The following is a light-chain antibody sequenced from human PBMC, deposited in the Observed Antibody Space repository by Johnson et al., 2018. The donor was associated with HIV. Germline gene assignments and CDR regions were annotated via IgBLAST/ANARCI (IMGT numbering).Light chain of an antibody. CDR3: GTWDSSLSAYV. V-gene: IGLV1-51*01. J-gene: IGLJ1*01. CDR1: SSNIGNNY. Sequence: QSVLTQPPSVSAAPGQKVTISCSGSSSNIGNNYVSWYQQLPETAPKLLIYYNNKRPSAIPDRFSGSKSGTSATLGVTGLQTGDEADYYCGTWDSSLSAYVFGTGTKVTVL. CDR2: YNN.